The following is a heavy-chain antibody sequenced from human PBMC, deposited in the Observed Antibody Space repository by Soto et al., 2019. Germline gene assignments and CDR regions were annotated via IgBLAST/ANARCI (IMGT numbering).Heavy chain of an antibody. CDR3: VRWPQLEARFDY. D-gene: IGHD1-1*01. V-gene: IGHV4-31*03. CDR1: GGSISSGGYY. CDR2: IYYSGST. Sequence: QVQLQESGPGLVKPSQTLSLTCTVSGGSISSGGYYWSWIRQHPGKGLEWIGYIYYSGSTYYNPYLKSRVTISVDTSKNRFALKLSSVTAADTAVYYCVRWPQLEARFDYWGQGTLVTVSS. J-gene: IGHJ4*02.